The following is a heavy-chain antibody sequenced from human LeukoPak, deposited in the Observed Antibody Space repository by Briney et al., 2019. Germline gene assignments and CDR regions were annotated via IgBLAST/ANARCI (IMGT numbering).Heavy chain of an antibody. CDR2: ISSSSSTI. D-gene: IGHD6-6*01. CDR1: GFTFSSYS. Sequence: GGSLRLSCAASGFTFSSYSMNWVRQAPGKGLEWVSYISSSSSTIYYADSVKGRFTISRDNAKNTLYLQMNSLRAEDTAVYYCASPPSVYSSSILFDYWGPGTLVTVSS. V-gene: IGHV3-48*04. J-gene: IGHJ4*02. CDR3: ASPPSVYSSSILFDY.